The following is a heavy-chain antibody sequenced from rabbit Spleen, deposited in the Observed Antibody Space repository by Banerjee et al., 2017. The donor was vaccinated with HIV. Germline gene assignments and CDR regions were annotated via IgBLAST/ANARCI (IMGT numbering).Heavy chain of an antibody. CDR1: GFSFSSSDY. V-gene: IGHV1S40*01. CDR2: IYPGSSGNT. J-gene: IGHJ6*01. CDR3: ARDTSSSFSSYGMDL. D-gene: IGHD1-1*01. Sequence: QSLEESGGDLVKPGASLTLTCTASGFSFSSSDYMCWVRQAPGKGLEWIACIYPGSSGNTYSATWAKGRFTCSKTSSTTVTLQMTRLTAADTATYFCARDTSSSFSSYGMDLWGPGTLVTVS.